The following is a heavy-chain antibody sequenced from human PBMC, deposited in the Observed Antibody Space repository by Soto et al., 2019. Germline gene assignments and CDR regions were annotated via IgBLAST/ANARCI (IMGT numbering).Heavy chain of an antibody. D-gene: IGHD3-16*02. CDR1: GGTFSSYA. V-gene: IGHV1-69*12. Sequence: QVQLVQSGAEVKKPGSSVKVSCKASGGTFSSYAISWVRQAPGQGLEWMGGIIPIFGTANYAQKFQGRVTITADESTRTAYMELSSLRSEETAVYYCASRLRLGELSLYRLAAFDIWCHGTMVTVSS. J-gene: IGHJ3*02. CDR3: ASRLRLGELSLYRLAAFDI. CDR2: IIPIFGTA.